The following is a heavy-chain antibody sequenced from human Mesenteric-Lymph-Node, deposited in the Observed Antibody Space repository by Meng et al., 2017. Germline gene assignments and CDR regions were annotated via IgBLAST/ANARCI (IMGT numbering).Heavy chain of an antibody. CDR3: VFDF. Sequence: GGSLRLSCAASGFPFNFYAMGWVRQAPGQGLELVSAISASGGSTYYADSVKGRFTVSRDNSKNTLYLQMKSLRAEDTAMYYCVFDFWGQGTLVTVSS. J-gene: IGHJ4*02. V-gene: IGHV3-23*01. CDR2: ISASGGST. CDR1: GFPFNFYA.